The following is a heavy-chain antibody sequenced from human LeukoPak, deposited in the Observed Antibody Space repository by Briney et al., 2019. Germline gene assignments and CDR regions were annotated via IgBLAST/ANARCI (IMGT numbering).Heavy chain of an antibody. D-gene: IGHD1-20*01. CDR3: VREVSPTSNWNDELTSINRFDP. CDR2: ISSRGRNT. Sequence: GGSLRLSCAAPGFTPRDYLMSWVRQAPGKGLEWILYISSRGRNTNYADSVKGRFIISRDNAKNSLYLQMKSLRAEDTAIYYCVREVSPTSNWNDELTSINRFDPWGQGTLVTVSS. J-gene: IGHJ5*02. CDR1: GFTPRDYL. V-gene: IGHV3-11*01.